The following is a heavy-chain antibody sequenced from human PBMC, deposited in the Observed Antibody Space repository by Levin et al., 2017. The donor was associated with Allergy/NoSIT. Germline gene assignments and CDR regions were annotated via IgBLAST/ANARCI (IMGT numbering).Heavy chain of an antibody. CDR1: GASISGSSDY. CDR2: IYYSGSA. J-gene: IGHJ4*02. Sequence: PSETLSLTCTVSGASISGSSDYWGWIRQPPGKGLEWIGYIYYSGSAYYNPSLKSRVTMSVDTSKNQFSLKLSSVTAADTAVYYCARQVGYSRTSDYWGQGTLVTVSS. CDR3: ARQVGYSRTSDY. D-gene: IGHD6-13*01. V-gene: IGHV4-39*01.